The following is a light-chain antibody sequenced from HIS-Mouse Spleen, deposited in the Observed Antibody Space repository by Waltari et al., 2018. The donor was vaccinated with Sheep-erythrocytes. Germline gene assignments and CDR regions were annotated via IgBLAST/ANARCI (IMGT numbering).Light chain of an antibody. CDR1: QSISSY. CDR3: QQSYSTPYT. Sequence: DIQMTQSPSSLSASVGDRVTTTCRASQSISSYLNWYQQKPGKAPKILIYAASSLQSGVPSRFSRSGSGTDFTLTISSLQPEDFATYYCQQSYSTPYTFGQGTKLEIK. J-gene: IGKJ2*01. CDR2: AAS. V-gene: IGKV1-39*01.